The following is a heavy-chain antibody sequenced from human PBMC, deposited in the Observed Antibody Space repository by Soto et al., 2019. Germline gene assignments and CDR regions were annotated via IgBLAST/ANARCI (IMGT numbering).Heavy chain of an antibody. D-gene: IGHD6-13*01. V-gene: IGHV1-24*01. CDR1: GYTLTELS. J-gene: IGHJ6*02. Sequence: GASVKVSCKVSGYTLTELSMHWVRQAPGKGLEWMGGFDPEDGETIYAQKFQGRITMTEDTSTDTAYMELSSLRCEDTAVYYCATVFSIAAAGTYYYGMDVWGQGTTVTVSS. CDR3: ATVFSIAAAGTYYYGMDV. CDR2: FDPEDGET.